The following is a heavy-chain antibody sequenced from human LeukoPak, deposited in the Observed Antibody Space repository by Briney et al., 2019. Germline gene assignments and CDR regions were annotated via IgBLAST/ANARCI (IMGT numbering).Heavy chain of an antibody. CDR1: GFTFGDYA. CDR2: IRSKAYGGTT. V-gene: IGHV3-49*04. J-gene: IGHJ3*02. Sequence: GGSLRLSCTASGFTFGDYAMSWVRQAPGKGLEWVGLIRSKAYGGTTEYAASVKGRFTISRDDSKSIAYLQMNSLKTEDTAVYYCTRTAYDDAFDIWGQGTMVTVSS. CDR3: TRTAYDDAFDI. D-gene: IGHD2-21*01.